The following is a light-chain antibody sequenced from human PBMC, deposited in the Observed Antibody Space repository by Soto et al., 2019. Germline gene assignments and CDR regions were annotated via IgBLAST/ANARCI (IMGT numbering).Light chain of an antibody. CDR3: QQYNNWPYT. Sequence: EIGMTQSPATLSVSPGERATLSCRASQSVSSNLAWYQQKPGQAPRLLIHGASPRATGIPARFSGSGSGTEFTLTISSLQSEDFAVYYCQQYNNWPYTFGQGTKLEIK. V-gene: IGKV3-15*01. CDR1: QSVSSN. CDR2: GAS. J-gene: IGKJ2*01.